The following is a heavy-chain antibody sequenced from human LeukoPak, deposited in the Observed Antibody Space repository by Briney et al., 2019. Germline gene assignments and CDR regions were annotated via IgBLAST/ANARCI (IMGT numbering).Heavy chain of an antibody. D-gene: IGHD3-9*01. J-gene: IGHJ4*02. CDR2: IRYDGSTE. CDR1: GFTFSKYG. CDR3: VRDTITYDIFTGSPDY. V-gene: IGHV3-30*02. Sequence: GGSLRLSCEVSGFTFSKYGMHWVRQAPGKGLEWVSTIRYDGSTEYYADSVRGRFTISGDNSGNTLFLQMNSLGAEDTAVYYCVRDTITYDIFTGSPDYWGQGTLVIVSS.